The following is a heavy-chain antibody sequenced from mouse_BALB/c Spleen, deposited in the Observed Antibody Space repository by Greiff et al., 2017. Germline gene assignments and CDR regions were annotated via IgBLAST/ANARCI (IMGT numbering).Heavy chain of an antibody. CDR2: IWSGGST. Sequence: QVQLKESGPGLVQPSQSLSITCTVSGFSLTSYGVHWVRQSPGKGLEWLGVIWSGGSTDYNAAFISRLSISKDNSKSQVFFKMNSLQANDTAIYYCARNYRYDGYYFDYWGQGTTLTVSS. CDR1: GFSLTSYG. D-gene: IGHD2-3*01. CDR3: ARNYRYDGYYFDY. V-gene: IGHV2-2*02. J-gene: IGHJ2*01.